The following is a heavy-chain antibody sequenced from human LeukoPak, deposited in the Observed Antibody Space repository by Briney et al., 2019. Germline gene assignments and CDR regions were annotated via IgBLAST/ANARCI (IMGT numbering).Heavy chain of an antibody. CDR3: ARGKVFDY. CDR2: INHSGST. J-gene: IGHJ4*02. Sequence: SETLSLTCAVYGGSFSGYYWSWIRQPPGKGLEWIGEINHSGSTNYNPSLKSRVTISVDTSKNQFSLKLSSVTAADTAVYYCARGKVFDYWGQGNLVTVSS. V-gene: IGHV4-34*01. CDR1: GGSFSGYY.